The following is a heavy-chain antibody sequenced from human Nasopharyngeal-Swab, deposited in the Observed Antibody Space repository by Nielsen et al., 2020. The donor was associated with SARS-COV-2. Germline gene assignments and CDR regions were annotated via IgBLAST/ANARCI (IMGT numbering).Heavy chain of an antibody. CDR2: ISSSSSYM. D-gene: IGHD3-9*01. V-gene: IGHV3-21*01. CDR3: VRDCLNGGGMDV. J-gene: IGHJ6*02. CDR1: GFTFSSYS. Sequence: GESLKISCAASGFTFSSYSMNWVRQAPGKGLEWVSSISSSSSYMYYADSVKGRFTISRDNAKNSVYLQMNSLRAEDTAVYYCVRDCLNGGGMDVWGQGTTVTVSS.